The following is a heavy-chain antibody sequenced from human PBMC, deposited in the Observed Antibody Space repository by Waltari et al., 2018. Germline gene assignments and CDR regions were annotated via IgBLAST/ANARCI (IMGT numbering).Heavy chain of an antibody. D-gene: IGHD2-21*02. Sequence: EVQLVESGGGLVQPGGSLSFPCAASGSPFMDHEMDWVRQAPEKGLEWVGRSRNKAYSYTTEYAASVKGRFTISRDDSSLYLQMNSLKTEDTAIYYCARDLDGDSNLDYWGQGTLVTVSS. CDR3: ARDLDGDSNLDY. J-gene: IGHJ4*02. V-gene: IGHV3-72*01. CDR2: SRNKAYSYTT. CDR1: GSPFMDHE.